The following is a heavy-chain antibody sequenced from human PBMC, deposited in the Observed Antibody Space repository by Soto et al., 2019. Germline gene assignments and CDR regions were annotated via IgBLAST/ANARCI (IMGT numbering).Heavy chain of an antibody. CDR2: VKDGGRT. Sequence: QVQLQQWGAGLLKPSETLSLNCAVNGGSLSGYYWSWIRQPPGKGLEWIGEVKDGGRTNYSPSLRGRATISSDTANHQFSLSLNSVTAADTGVFHCARGQAGVVAPHWDQGSLVTVSS. CDR3: ARGQAGVVAPH. V-gene: IGHV4-34*01. J-gene: IGHJ4*02. CDR1: GGSLSGYY. D-gene: IGHD5-12*01.